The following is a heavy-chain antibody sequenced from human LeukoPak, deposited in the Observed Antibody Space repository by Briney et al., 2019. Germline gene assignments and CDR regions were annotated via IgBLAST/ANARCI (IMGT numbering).Heavy chain of an antibody. J-gene: IGHJ6*03. CDR1: GYTFTSYG. CDR2: ISAYNGNT. D-gene: IGHD3-3*01. V-gene: IGHV1-18*01. CDR3: AREPPKTNDFWSGLGSYYYYYMDV. Sequence: ASVKVSCKASGYTFTSYGISWVRQAPGQGLEWMGWISAYNGNTNYAQKLQGRVTMTTDTSTSTAYMELRSLRSDDTAVYYCAREPPKTNDFWSGLGSYYYYYMDVWGKGTTVTVSS.